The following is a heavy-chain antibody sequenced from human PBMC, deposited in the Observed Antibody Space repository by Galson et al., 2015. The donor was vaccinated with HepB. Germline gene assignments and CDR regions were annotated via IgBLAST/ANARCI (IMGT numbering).Heavy chain of an antibody. D-gene: IGHD3-10*01. CDR3: ARGGWFGNAFDV. CDR1: GFTVIRTY. J-gene: IGHJ3*01. Sequence: SLRLSCAASGFTVIRTYVTWVRQAPGKGLERVSVIYFGGNTYYADSVKGRFTISRDHSKNTMYLQMNSLRADDTAVYYCARGGWFGNAFDVWGQGTLVTVSS. CDR2: IYFGGNT. V-gene: IGHV3-66*01.